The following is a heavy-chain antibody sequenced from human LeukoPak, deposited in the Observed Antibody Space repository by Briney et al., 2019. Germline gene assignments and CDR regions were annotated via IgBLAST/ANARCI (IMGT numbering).Heavy chain of an antibody. CDR2: IYPGDSDT. Sequence: RGEPLKISCKGSGYSFTSYWIACVRHTPGKRLEWMGIIYPGDSDTRYSPSLQGQVTISAGKSISTAYLQWSSRKASDTAMYYCARQPRPGHLDPWGQGTLVTVSS. D-gene: IGHD6-6*01. J-gene: IGHJ5*02. V-gene: IGHV5-51*01. CDR3: ARQPRPGHLDP. CDR1: GYSFTSYW.